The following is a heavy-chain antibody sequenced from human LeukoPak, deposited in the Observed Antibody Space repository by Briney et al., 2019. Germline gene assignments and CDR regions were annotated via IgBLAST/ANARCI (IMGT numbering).Heavy chain of an antibody. Sequence: PSETLSLTCAVYGRSFSGYYWSWLRQPPGKGLEWIGEINHSGSTNYNPSLKSRVTISVDTSKNQFSLKLSSVTGADTAVYYCAREYFWSGYYDYWGQGTLVTVSS. CDR3: AREYFWSGYYDY. V-gene: IGHV4-34*01. D-gene: IGHD3-3*01. J-gene: IGHJ4*02. CDR1: GRSFSGYY. CDR2: INHSGST.